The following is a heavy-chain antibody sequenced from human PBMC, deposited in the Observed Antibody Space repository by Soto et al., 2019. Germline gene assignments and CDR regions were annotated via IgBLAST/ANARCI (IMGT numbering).Heavy chain of an antibody. CDR2: IHWDDDK. Sequence: QITLKESGPTLVKPTQTLTLTWTFSGVSLSTPGAGVGWIRLPPGKALVCLALIHWDDDKRYSPSLKTRLLITRDSSKNQVVLTMTNMDPVDTATYYCAHSRPYRSSCYTRYFDLWGPGTLVTVS. V-gene: IGHV2-5*02. J-gene: IGHJ2*01. CDR1: GVSLSTPGAG. CDR3: AHSRPYRSSCYTRYFDL. D-gene: IGHD6-13*01.